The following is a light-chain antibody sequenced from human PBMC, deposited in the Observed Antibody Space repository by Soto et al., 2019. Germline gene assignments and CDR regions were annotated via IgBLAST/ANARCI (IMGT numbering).Light chain of an antibody. CDR2: GAS. J-gene: IGKJ2*01. V-gene: IGKV3-15*01. CDR3: QQYNNWYT. Sequence: EIVMTQSPATLSVSPGERATLSCRASQDVSSNLAWYQQKPGQAPRLLIYGASTRATGLPARFSGSGSGTKFTLTISSLQSEDFAVYYCQQYNNWYTFGQGTKLEIK. CDR1: QDVSSN.